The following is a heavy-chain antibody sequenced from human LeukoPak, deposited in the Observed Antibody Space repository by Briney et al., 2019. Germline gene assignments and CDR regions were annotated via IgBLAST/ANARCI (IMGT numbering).Heavy chain of an antibody. CDR2: ISDNGERT. V-gene: IGHV3-23*01. Sequence: GGSLRFSCAVSGFTFSTYGMNWVRQAPGKGLEWVSAISDNGERTYYADSVKGRFAISTDNSKSTLYLQMNSLRAEDTAIYYCAKERGVAKPFDYWGQGTLVTVSS. J-gene: IGHJ4*02. CDR1: GFTFSTYG. D-gene: IGHD2-8*02. CDR3: AKERGVAKPFDY.